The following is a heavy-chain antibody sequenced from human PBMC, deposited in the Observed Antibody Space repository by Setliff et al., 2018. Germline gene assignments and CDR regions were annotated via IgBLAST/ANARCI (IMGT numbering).Heavy chain of an antibody. V-gene: IGHV1-69*06. CDR3: ARDRPPYYYDSSGYYYSAGNFDY. D-gene: IGHD3-22*01. Sequence: SVKVSCKASGGTFSSYAISWVRQAPGQGLEWMGGIIPIFTTANYAQKFQGRVTITADKSTSTAYMELSSLRSEDTAAYYCARDRPPYYYDSSGYYYSAGNFDYWGQGTLVTVS. J-gene: IGHJ4*02. CDR2: IIPIFTTA. CDR1: GGTFSSYA.